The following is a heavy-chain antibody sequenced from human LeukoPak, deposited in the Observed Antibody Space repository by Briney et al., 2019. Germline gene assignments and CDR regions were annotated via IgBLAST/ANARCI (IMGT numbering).Heavy chain of an antibody. D-gene: IGHD4-23*01. V-gene: IGHV3-23*01. CDR1: GFTFSSYA. J-gene: IGHJ6*02. Sequence: GGSLRLSCAASGFTFSSYAMSWVRQAPGKGLEWVSAISGSGGSTYYADSVKGRFTISRDNSKNTLYLQMNSLRAEDTAVYYCAKAPTVGPTGGYYGTDVWGQGTTVTVSS. CDR2: ISGSGGST. CDR3: AKAPTVGPTGGYYGTDV.